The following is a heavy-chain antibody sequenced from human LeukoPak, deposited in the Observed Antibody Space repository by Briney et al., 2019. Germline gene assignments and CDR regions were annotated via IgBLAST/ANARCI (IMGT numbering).Heavy chain of an antibody. J-gene: IGHJ3*02. CDR2: IYYSGST. D-gene: IGHD6-19*01. CDR3: ARGAVAGGFLAFDI. Sequence: SETLSLTCTVSGGSISSSSYYWGWIRQPPGKGLEWIGSIYYSGSTYYHPSLKSRVTISVDTSKNQFSLKLSCVTAADTAVYYCARGAVAGGFLAFDIWGQGTMVTVSS. CDR1: GGSISSSSYY. V-gene: IGHV4-39*01.